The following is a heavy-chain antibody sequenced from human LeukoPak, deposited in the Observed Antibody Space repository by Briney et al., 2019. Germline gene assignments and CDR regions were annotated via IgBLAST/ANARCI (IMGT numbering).Heavy chain of an antibody. Sequence: SETLSLTCAVYGGSFSGYYWSWIRQPPGKGLEWIGEINHSGSTNYNPSLKSRVTISVDTSKNQFSLKLSSVTAADTAVYYRARVSYCSSTSCYLRGYYGMDVWGQGTTVTVSS. CDR1: GGSFSGYY. V-gene: IGHV4-34*01. CDR3: ARVSYCSSTSCYLRGYYGMDV. D-gene: IGHD2-2*01. J-gene: IGHJ6*02. CDR2: INHSGST.